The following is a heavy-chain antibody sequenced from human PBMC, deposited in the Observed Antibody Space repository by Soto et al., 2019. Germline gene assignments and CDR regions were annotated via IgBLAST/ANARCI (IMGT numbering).Heavy chain of an antibody. D-gene: IGHD4-17*01. Sequence: EVQLVESGGGLVQPGGSLRLSCAASGFTFSSYWMHWVRQAPGKGLVWVSRINSDGSSTSYADSVKGRFTISRDNAKNTLYLQMNSLRAEDTAVYYCARDYPKRQKYGDYYWGRFDPWGQGTLVTVSS. V-gene: IGHV3-74*01. J-gene: IGHJ5*02. CDR3: ARDYPKRQKYGDYYWGRFDP. CDR2: INSDGSST. CDR1: GFTFSSYW.